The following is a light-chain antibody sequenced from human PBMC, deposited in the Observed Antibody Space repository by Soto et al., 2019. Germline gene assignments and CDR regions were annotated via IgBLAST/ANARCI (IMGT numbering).Light chain of an antibody. CDR3: QQYHRSSIT. Sequence: DLQMTQSPSTLSASVGDRVTITCRASQSLNNELAWYQQKPGKAPNLLMYDASTLERGVPSRFSGTGSGTEFTLTISSLQPDDFATYYCQQYHRSSITFGQGTRLEIK. CDR2: DAS. V-gene: IGKV1-5*01. CDR1: QSLNNE. J-gene: IGKJ5*01.